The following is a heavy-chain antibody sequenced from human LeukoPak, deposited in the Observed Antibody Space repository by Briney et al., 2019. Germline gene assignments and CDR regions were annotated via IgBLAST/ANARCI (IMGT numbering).Heavy chain of an antibody. D-gene: IGHD1-26*01. J-gene: IGHJ6*02. Sequence: SETLSLTCTVSGGSISTYYWSWIRQPPGKGLEWIGNIYYDGSTYYNPSLKSRLTISIDTSKNQFSLKLSSVTATDTAVYYCARQETSDVWDHYYGMDVWGQGTAVTVSS. CDR2: IYYDGST. CDR1: GGSISTYY. CDR3: ARQETSDVWDHYYGMDV. V-gene: IGHV4-59*05.